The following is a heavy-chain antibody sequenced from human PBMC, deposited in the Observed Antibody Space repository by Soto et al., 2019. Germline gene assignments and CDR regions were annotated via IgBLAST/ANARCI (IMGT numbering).Heavy chain of an antibody. J-gene: IGHJ4*02. V-gene: IGHV3-30*03. CDR1: GFTFSNYG. Sequence: QVQLVESGGGVVQPGRSLRLSCAASGFTFSNYGIHWVRQAPGKGLEWLAVISYDGSNKHYADSVKGRFTVSRDNSKNTLYLQMNSMRAEDTTVYFCATYSGKYQDPMDYWGQGTLVTVSS. CDR2: ISYDGSNK. D-gene: IGHD5-12*01. CDR3: ATYSGKYQDPMDY.